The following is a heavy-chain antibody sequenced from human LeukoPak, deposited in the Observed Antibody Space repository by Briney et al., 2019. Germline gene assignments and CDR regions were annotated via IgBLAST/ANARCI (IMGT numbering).Heavy chain of an antibody. CDR1: GYYISDGYY. J-gene: IGHJ6*03. Sequence: SETLSLTCAVSGYYISDGYYWGWIRQPPGKGLDLIGYIYQSESTYYNVSLKSRVTISVDTSKNQFSLRLTSVTAADTSVYYWARVNYVYYYYYMDVWGKGTTVTVSS. D-gene: IGHD1-7*01. V-gene: IGHV4-38-2*01. CDR2: IYQSEST. CDR3: ARVNYVYYYYYMDV.